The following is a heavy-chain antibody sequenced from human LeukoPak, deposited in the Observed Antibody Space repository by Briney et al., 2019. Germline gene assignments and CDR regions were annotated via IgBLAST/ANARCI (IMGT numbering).Heavy chain of an antibody. CDR1: GGSISGYY. J-gene: IGHJ4*02. Sequence: ETLSLTCSVSGGSISGYYWSWIRQPPGQGLEWIGYMYETGHTMYNSSLKSRVTMSLDTSKNHFSLSLSSVTAADTAVYYCARHPFATPFDYWGPGTLVTVSS. CDR2: MYETGHT. CDR3: ARHPFATPFDY. V-gene: IGHV4-59*08. D-gene: IGHD2-15*01.